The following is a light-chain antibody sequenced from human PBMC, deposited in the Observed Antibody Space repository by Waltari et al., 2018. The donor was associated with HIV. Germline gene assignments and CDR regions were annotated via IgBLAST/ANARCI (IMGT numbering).Light chain of an antibody. J-gene: IGLJ2*01. Sequence: SALTQPPSASGSPGQSVTISCTGTSSDAGGYNSGSWYQQHPGKAPKLMIYEVSKRPSGVPDRFSGSKSGNTASLTVSGLQAEVEADYYCSSYAGSNNLVVVFGGGTKLTVL. CDR1: SSDAGGYNS. CDR3: SSYAGSNNLVVV. CDR2: EVS. V-gene: IGLV2-8*01.